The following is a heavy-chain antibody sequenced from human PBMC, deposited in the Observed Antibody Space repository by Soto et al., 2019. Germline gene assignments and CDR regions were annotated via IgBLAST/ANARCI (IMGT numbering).Heavy chain of an antibody. Sequence: GSLRLSCAASGFTFSSYSMNWVRQAPGKGLEWVSSISSSSSYIYYADSVKGRFTISRDNAKNSLYLQMNSLRAEDTAVYYCARFPPDEYCSGGSCYFDYWGQGTLVTVSS. CDR1: GFTFSSYS. J-gene: IGHJ4*02. D-gene: IGHD2-15*01. CDR2: ISSSSSYI. V-gene: IGHV3-21*01. CDR3: ARFPPDEYCSGGSCYFDY.